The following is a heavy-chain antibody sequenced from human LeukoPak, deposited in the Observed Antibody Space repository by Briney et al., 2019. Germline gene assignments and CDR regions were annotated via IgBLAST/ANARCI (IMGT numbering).Heavy chain of an antibody. V-gene: IGHV4-39*01. CDR1: GGSISSYY. D-gene: IGHD2-15*01. J-gene: IGHJ4*02. Sequence: PSETLSLTCTVSGGSISSYYWGWIRQPPGKGLEWIGSIYYRGSTYYNPSLKSRVTISVDTSKNQFSLKLSSVTAADTAVYYRARLVRSVVVAATPWGYFDYWGQGTLVTVSS. CDR2: IYYRGST. CDR3: ARLVRSVVVAATPWGYFDY.